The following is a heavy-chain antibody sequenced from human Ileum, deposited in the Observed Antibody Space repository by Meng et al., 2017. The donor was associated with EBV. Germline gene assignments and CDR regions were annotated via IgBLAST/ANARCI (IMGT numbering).Heavy chain of an antibody. CDR1: GFTFRNHA. CDR3: AKDLTTFVVGLVDY. V-gene: IGHV3-30*18. J-gene: IGHJ4*02. Sequence: VGSVVSAGQPEMPQSASWAASGFTFRNHAMRGGRHAAGKGLECVAVISDDRSNKYYADSVKDRFTISRDNSKNTLNLQMNSLIAEDTAIYSCAKDLTTFVVGLVDYWGQGTLVTVSS. D-gene: IGHD3-22*01. CDR2: ISDDRSNK.